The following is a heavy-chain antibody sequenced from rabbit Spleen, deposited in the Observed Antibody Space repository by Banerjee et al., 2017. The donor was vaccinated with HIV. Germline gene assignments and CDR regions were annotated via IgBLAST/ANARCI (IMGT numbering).Heavy chain of an antibody. V-gene: IGHV1S7*01. J-gene: IGHJ4*01. CDR2: IDPVFGST. Sequence: QLKESGGGLVQPGGSLKLSCKASGFDFSNYYMSWVRQAPGKGLEWIGYIDPVFGSTYYASWVNGRFTISSHNAQNTLYLQLNSLTAADTATYFCARDGAGSSYFNLWGPGTLVTVS. CDR1: GFDFSNYY. CDR3: ARDGAGSSYFNL. D-gene: IGHD8-1*01.